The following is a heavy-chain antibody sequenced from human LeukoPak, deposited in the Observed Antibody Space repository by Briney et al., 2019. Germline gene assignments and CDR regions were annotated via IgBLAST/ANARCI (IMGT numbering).Heavy chain of an antibody. CDR3: ARDGYYDGIDY. CDR2: ISYDGSNK. V-gene: IGHV3-30-3*01. CDR1: GFTFSSYA. Sequence: GGSLRLSCAASGFTFSSYAMHWVRQAPGKGLEWVAVISYDGSNKYYADSVKGRFTISRDNAKNSLYLQMNSLRAEDTAVYYCARDGYYDGIDYWGQGTLVTVSS. D-gene: IGHD3-22*01. J-gene: IGHJ4*02.